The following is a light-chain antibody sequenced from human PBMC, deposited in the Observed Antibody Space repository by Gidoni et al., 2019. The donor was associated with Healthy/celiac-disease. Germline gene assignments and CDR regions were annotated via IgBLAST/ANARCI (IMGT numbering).Light chain of an antibody. CDR2: AAS. CDR1: QSISSY. CDR3: QQSYSTPSWT. J-gene: IGKJ3*01. Sequence: DIQMTQSPSSLSASVGDRVTITCRASQSISSYLNWYQQKPGKAPKLLIYAASSLQSGVPSRFSGSGSGTDFTLTISSLQPEDFATYYCQQSYSTPSWTFXPXTKVDIK. V-gene: IGKV1-39*01.